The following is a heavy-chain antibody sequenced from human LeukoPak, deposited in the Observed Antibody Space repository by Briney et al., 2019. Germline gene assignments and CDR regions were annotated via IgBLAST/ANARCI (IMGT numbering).Heavy chain of an antibody. J-gene: IGHJ4*02. Sequence: ASVKVSCKASGYTFTSYAISWVRQAPGQGLEWMGGIIPIFGTANYAQKFQGRVTITADESTSTAYMELSSLRSEDTAVYYCARGPWFPPESYFDYWGQGTLVTVSS. CDR3: ARGPWFPPESYFDY. CDR2: IIPIFGTA. CDR1: GYTFTSYA. D-gene: IGHD3-10*01. V-gene: IGHV1-69*13.